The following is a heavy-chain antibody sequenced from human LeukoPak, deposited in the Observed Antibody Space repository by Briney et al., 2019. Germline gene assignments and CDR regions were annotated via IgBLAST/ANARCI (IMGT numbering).Heavy chain of an antibody. J-gene: IGHJ4*02. CDR1: GYTFTGYY. CDR3: ARNYYDFWSGMED. D-gene: IGHD3-3*01. Sequence: ASVKVSCKASGYTFTGYYMHWVRQAPGQGLEWMGWINPNSGGTNYAQKFQGRVTMTRDTSISTAYMELSRLRSDDTAVYYCARNYYDFWSGMEDWGQGTLVTVSS. V-gene: IGHV1-2*02. CDR2: INPNSGGT.